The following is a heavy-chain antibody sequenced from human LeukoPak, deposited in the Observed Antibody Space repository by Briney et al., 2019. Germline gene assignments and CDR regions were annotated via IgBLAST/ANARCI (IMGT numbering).Heavy chain of an antibody. CDR1: GGSISSYY. D-gene: IGHD4-23*01. J-gene: IGHJ6*03. V-gene: IGHV4-4*09. CDR3: ARHGGNSAFTYYYYYYMDV. Sequence: SETLSLTCTVSGGSISSYYWSWIRQPPGKGLEWIGYIYTSGSTNYNPPLKSRVTISVDTSKNHFSLKLSSVTAADTAVYYCARHGGNSAFTYYYYYYMDVWGKGTTVTVSS. CDR2: IYTSGST.